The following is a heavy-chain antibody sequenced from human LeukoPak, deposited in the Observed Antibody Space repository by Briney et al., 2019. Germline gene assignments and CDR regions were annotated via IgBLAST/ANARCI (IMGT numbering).Heavy chain of an antibody. D-gene: IGHD2-15*01. Sequence: GGSLRLSCAASAFTFSGYAMSWVRQAPGKGLEWVSAISGSGGSTYYADSVKGRFTISRDNSKNTLYLQMNNLRAEDTAVYYCAKPLCSGGNCLYYFDYWGQGTLVTVSS. CDR1: AFTFSGYA. CDR3: AKPLCSGGNCLYYFDY. CDR2: ISGSGGST. V-gene: IGHV3-23*01. J-gene: IGHJ4*02.